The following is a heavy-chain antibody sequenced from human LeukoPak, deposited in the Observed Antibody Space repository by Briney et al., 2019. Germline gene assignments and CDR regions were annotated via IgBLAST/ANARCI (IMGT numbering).Heavy chain of an antibody. V-gene: IGHV3-21*01. CDR2: ISSSSSYI. CDR1: GLTFSSYC. Sequence: GGSLRLSCAASGLTFSSYCMNWVRQAPGKGLEWVSSISSSSSYIYYADSVKGRFTISRDNAKNSLYLQMNSLRAEDTAVYYCAREEDCTDGVCIPTTFDYWGQGTLVTVSS. D-gene: IGHD2-8*01. J-gene: IGHJ4*02. CDR3: AREEDCTDGVCIPTTFDY.